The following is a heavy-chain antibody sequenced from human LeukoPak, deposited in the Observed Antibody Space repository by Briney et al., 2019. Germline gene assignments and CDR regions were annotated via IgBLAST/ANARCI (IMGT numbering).Heavy chain of an antibody. V-gene: IGHV6-1*01. CDR3: ARDRWRWLQLFHYYYGMDV. CDR1: GDSVSSNSAD. Sequence: SQTLSLTCAISGDSVSSNSADWNWIRQSPSRGLEWLGRTYYRSKWYNDYTVSVKSRITINPDTSKNQFSLQLNSVTPEDTAVYYCARDRWRWLQLFHYYYGMDVWGQGTTVTVSS. J-gene: IGHJ6*02. CDR2: TYYRSKWYN. D-gene: IGHD5-24*01.